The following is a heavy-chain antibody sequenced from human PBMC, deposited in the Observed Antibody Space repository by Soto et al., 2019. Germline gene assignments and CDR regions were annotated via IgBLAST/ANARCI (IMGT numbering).Heavy chain of an antibody. J-gene: IGHJ5*02. Sequence: SVKVSCKASVDTFTGYTVTWVRLAPGQGLEWVGRVIPILGASNFAQKFQGRVTISADKSTDTAYMVLTGLTSEDTAVYYCGGRGGVSFQTFDPGGREPLVPV. CDR1: VDTFTGYT. CDR3: GGRGGVSFQTFDP. CDR2: VIPILGAS. D-gene: IGHD3-16*01. V-gene: IGHV1-69*08.